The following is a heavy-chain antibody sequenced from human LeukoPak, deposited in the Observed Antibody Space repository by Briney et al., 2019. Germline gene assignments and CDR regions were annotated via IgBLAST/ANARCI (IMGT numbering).Heavy chain of an antibody. CDR3: ARISSSRYYFDY. D-gene: IGHD6-13*01. V-gene: IGHV3-7*01. CDR2: IKLDASEK. CDR1: GFTFSSYW. Sequence: GRSLRLSCAASGFTFSSYWMSWVRQAPGKGLEWVANIKLDASEKYYVDSVKGRFTISRDHDRNSLYLQTNSLRAEDTAVYYCARISSSRYYFDYWGQGTLVTVSS. J-gene: IGHJ4*02.